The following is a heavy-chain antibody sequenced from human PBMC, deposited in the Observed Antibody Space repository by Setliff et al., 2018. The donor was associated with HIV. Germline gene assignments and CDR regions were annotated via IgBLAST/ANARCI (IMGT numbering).Heavy chain of an antibody. CDR2: IFHSGTT. CDR1: GGSMSSYY. V-gene: IGHV4-59*04. J-gene: IGHJ4*02. CDR3: ALDYYDSRGRFRTGEF. Sequence: PSETLSLTCTVSGGSMSSYYWSWIRQPPGKGLEWIGSIFHSGTTYYNPSLKSRVTMSVDTSRNQVVLTMTNMDPLDTATYFCALDYYDSRGRFRTGEFWGQGTLVTV. D-gene: IGHD3-22*01.